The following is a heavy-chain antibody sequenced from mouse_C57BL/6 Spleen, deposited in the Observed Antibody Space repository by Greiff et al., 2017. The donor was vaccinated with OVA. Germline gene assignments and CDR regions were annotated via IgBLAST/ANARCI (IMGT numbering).Heavy chain of an antibody. CDR3: ARWCYYALAWFAY. CDR2: IDPANGNT. V-gene: IGHV14-3*01. J-gene: IGHJ3*01. CDR1: GFNIKNTY. D-gene: IGHD1-1*02. Sequence: VQLQQSVAELVRPGASVKLSCTASGFNIKNTYMHWVKQRPEQGLEWIGRIDPANGNTKYAQKFQGKSTITADTSSNTAYLQLSSLTSEDTAIYYCARWCYYALAWFAYWGQGTLVTVSA.